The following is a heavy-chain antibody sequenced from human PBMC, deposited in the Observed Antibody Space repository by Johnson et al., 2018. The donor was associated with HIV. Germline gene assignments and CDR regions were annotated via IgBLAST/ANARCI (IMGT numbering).Heavy chain of an antibody. CDR2: ISYDGIKK. CDR1: GFTFSSYA. J-gene: IGHJ3*02. Sequence: QVQLVESGGGVVQPGRSLRLSCAASGFTFSSYAMHWVRQAPGKGLEWVAVISYDGIKKYYADSVKGRFTISRDNSKNTLYLQMNSLRAEDTAVYYCARDKWELLGAFDIWGQGTMVTVSS. CDR3: ARDKWELLGAFDI. V-gene: IGHV3-30-3*01. D-gene: IGHD1-26*01.